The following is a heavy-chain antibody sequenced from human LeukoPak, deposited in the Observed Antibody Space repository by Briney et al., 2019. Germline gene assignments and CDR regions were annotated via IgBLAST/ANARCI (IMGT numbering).Heavy chain of an antibody. V-gene: IGHV5-51*01. CDR2: IYPGDSDT. D-gene: IGHD3-9*01. CDR1: GYSFTSYW. J-gene: IGHJ5*02. CDR3: ARQHHYDILAGYFIGRFDP. Sequence: GESLKISCKGSGYSFTSYWIGWVRQMPGKGLEWMGIIYPGDSDTRYSLSFQGQVTISADKSISTAYLQLTSLKASDTAIYYCARQHHYDILAGYFIGRFDPWGQGTLVTVSS.